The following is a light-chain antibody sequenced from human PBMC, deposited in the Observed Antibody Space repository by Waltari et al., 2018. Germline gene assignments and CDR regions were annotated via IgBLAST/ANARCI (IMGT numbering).Light chain of an antibody. CDR2: DDS. V-gene: IGLV3-21*02. CDR3: QVWDGSSDHYV. J-gene: IGLJ1*01. Sequence: SYVLTQPPSVSVAPGQTARITCGGNNIESKHVHWYQQKPGQAPVLVIYDDSDRPSGIPERFAGSNSGNVDTLAIFGLEAGDEADYYCQVWDGSSDHYVFGSGTKVTVL. CDR1: NIESKH.